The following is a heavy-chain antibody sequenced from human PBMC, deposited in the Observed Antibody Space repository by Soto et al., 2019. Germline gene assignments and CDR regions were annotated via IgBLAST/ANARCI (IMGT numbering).Heavy chain of an antibody. CDR2: MNPNSGNT. V-gene: IGHV1-8*01. J-gene: IGHJ6*03. CDR1: GYAFTSYD. CDR3: AREFRPAAAANYYMDV. Sequence: ASVKVSCTASGYAFTSYDINWVRQATGQGLEWMGWMNPNSGNTGYAQKLQGRVTMTRNTSISTAYMELSSLRSEDTAVYYCAREFRPAAAANYYMDVWGKGTTVTVSS. D-gene: IGHD6-13*01.